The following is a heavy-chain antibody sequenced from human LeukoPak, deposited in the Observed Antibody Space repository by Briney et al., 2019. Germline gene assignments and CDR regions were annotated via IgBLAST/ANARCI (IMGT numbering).Heavy chain of an antibody. V-gene: IGHV3-11*06. CDR1: GFTFSDYY. CDR2: ISSSGSDT. D-gene: IGHD3-10*01. CDR3: ARSYTFDL. Sequence: GGSLRVSCAASGFTFSDYYMNWIRQAPGKGLEWVSYISSSGSDTKYADSVKGRFTISRDNAKNSLYLQMNSLRAEDTAVYYCARSYTFDLWGQGTMVTVSS. J-gene: IGHJ3*01.